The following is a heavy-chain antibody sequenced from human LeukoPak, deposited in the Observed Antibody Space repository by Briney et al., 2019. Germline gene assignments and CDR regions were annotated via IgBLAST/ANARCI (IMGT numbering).Heavy chain of an antibody. V-gene: IGHV1-3*01. Sequence: GASVKVSCKASGYTFTSYARHWVRQAPGQRLEWMGWINAGNGNTKYSQKFQGRVTITRDTSASTAYMELSSLRSEDTAVYYCARYDILTGFPSNFDYWGQGTLVTVSS. J-gene: IGHJ4*02. CDR2: INAGNGNT. CDR3: ARYDILTGFPSNFDY. CDR1: GYTFTSYA. D-gene: IGHD3-9*01.